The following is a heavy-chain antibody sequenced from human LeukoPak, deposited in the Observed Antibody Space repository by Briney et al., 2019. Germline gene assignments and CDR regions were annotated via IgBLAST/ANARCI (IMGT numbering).Heavy chain of an antibody. J-gene: IGHJ3*02. D-gene: IGHD3-10*01. CDR3: ARVIYGSGSDI. V-gene: IGHV1-8*01. CDR1: GYTFTRYD. Sequence: ASVKVSCRASGYTFTRYDINWVRQATGQGLEWMGWMNPNSGTTGYAQKFQGRVTMTRNTSISTAYMELSSLRSEDTAIYYCARVIYGSGSDIWGQGTMVTVSS. CDR2: MNPNSGTT.